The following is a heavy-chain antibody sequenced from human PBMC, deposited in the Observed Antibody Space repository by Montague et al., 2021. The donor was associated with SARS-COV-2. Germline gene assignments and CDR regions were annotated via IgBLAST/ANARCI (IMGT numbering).Heavy chain of an antibody. CDR3: ARGHLSVSMIVVVFTSASYYFDY. Sequence: SETLSLTCGVYGGSFGDDHWSWIRQPPGKGLEWIGDIKQSGSTNYNPSLKSRVTISVDTSRNQFSLKLTSVTAGDTAVYFCARGHLSVSMIVVVFTSASYYFDYWGQGALVTVSS. CDR1: GGSFGDDH. CDR2: IKQSGST. J-gene: IGHJ4*02. D-gene: IGHD3-22*01. V-gene: IGHV4-34*01.